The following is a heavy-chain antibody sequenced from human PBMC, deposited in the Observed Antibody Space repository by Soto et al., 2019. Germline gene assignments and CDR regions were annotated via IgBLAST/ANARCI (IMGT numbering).Heavy chain of an antibody. V-gene: IGHV3-66*01. CDR1: GFTVSSNY. Sequence: EVQLVESGGGLVQPGGSLRLSCAASGFTVSSNYMSWVRQAPGKGLEWVSVIYSGGSTYYADSVKGRFTISRDNSKNRXYLQMNSLRAEDTAVYYCARDHSSNYYSAYYGMDVWGQGTTVTVSS. CDR3: ARDHSSNYYSAYYGMDV. D-gene: IGHD4-4*01. CDR2: IYSGGST. J-gene: IGHJ6*02.